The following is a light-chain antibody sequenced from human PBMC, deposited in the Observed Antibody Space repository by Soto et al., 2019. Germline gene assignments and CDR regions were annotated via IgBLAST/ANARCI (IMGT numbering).Light chain of an antibody. J-gene: IGLJ1*01. CDR1: SSDVGGYDY. Sequence: QSALTQPASVSGSPGQSITISCTGTSSDVGGYDYVSWYQLHPGKAPKLMVFEVSTRTSGVSNRFSGSKSGNTASLTISGLQAEDEADYYCSSHNPIGTLQIFGPGTKVTVL. CDR3: SSHNPIGTLQI. V-gene: IGLV2-14*01. CDR2: EVS.